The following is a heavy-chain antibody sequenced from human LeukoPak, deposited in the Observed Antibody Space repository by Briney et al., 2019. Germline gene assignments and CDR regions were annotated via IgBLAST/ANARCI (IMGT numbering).Heavy chain of an antibody. CDR1: GFTFSSYS. D-gene: IGHD3-22*01. CDR3: ARAGRSGYYYSSFGY. Sequence: GGSLRLSCAASGFTFSSYSMNWVRQALGKGLEWVSYIRSSRRTIYYTDSVKGRFTISRDNAKNSLYLQMNSLRAEDTAVYYCARAGRSGYYYSSFGYWGQGTLVTVSS. J-gene: IGHJ4*02. V-gene: IGHV3-48*01. CDR2: IRSSRRTI.